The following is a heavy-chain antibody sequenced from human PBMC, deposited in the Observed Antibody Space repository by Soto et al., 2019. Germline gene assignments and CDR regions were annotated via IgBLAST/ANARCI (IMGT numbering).Heavy chain of an antibody. Sequence: PGXSLRLSGAASGFTFSSYAISWVIQAPGKGLEWVSAISGSGGSTYYADSVKGRFTISRDNSKNTLYLQMNSLRDEDTAVYYCAKALTAVAGDNFDYWGQGTLVTVSS. V-gene: IGHV3-23*01. CDR1: GFTFSSYA. D-gene: IGHD6-19*01. CDR3: AKALTAVAGDNFDY. CDR2: ISGSGGST. J-gene: IGHJ4*02.